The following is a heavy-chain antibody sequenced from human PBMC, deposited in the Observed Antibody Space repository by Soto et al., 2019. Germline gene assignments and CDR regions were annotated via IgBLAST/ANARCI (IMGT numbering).Heavy chain of an antibody. J-gene: IGHJ4*02. CDR3: AKKGQGYSYGTPTFDY. CDR1: GFTFSSYA. CDR2: ISGSGGST. D-gene: IGHD5-18*01. Sequence: GGSLRLSCAASGFTFSSYAMSWVRQAPGKGLEWVSAISGSGGSTYYADSVKGRFTISRDNSKNTLYLQMNSLRAEDTAVYYCAKKGQGYSYGTPTFDYWGQGTLVTVSS. V-gene: IGHV3-23*01.